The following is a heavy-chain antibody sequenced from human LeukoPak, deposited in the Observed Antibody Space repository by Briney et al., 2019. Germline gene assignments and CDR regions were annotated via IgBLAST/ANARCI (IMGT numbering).Heavy chain of an antibody. V-gene: IGHV1-24*01. CDR3: ARRKARDLILDY. J-gene: IGHJ4*02. D-gene: IGHD3/OR15-3a*01. CDR2: FDPKDDET. CDR1: GYTLTELS. Sequence: GASVKVSCKVSGYTLTELSMHWVRQAPGKGLEWMGGFDPKDDETIYAQKFQGRATMTEDTSTDTAYMELSSLRSEDTAVYYCARRKARDLILDYWGQGTLVTVSS.